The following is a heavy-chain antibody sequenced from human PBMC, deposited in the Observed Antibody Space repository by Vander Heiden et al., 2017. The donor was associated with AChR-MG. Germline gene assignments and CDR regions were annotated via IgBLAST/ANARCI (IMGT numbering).Heavy chain of an antibody. CDR2: IWYDGSNK. CDR1: GFTFSSYG. CDR3: ARDAWQQINKVGAFDI. J-gene: IGHJ3*02. Sequence: QVQLVESGGGVVQPGRSLRLSCAASGFTFSSYGMHWVRQAPGKGLEWVAVIWYDGSNKYYADSVKGRFTISRDNSMNMLYLQMSSLRAEDTAVYYCARDAWQQINKVGAFDIWGQGTMVTVSS. V-gene: IGHV3-33*01. D-gene: IGHD6-13*01.